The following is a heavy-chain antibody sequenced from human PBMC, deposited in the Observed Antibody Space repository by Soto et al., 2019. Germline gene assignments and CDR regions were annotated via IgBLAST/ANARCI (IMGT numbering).Heavy chain of an antibody. V-gene: IGHV4-30-4*01. Sequence: LTCNVSGASVTNDRYYWSWIRQPPGKGLEWIGYIYYTGTTHYNPSVKSRVSILLDASKDQFSLKLTSVSVADAAIYYCATILHSYGTDWVDSWGQGTLVTVSS. D-gene: IGHD1-7*01. CDR3: ATILHSYGTDWVDS. CDR2: IYYTGTT. J-gene: IGHJ5*01. CDR1: GASVTNDRYY.